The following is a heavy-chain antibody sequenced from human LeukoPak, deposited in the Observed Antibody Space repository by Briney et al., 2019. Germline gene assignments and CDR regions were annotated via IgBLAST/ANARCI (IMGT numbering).Heavy chain of an antibody. CDR1: GFTFSSYW. D-gene: IGHD5-18*01. J-gene: IGHJ6*02. CDR2: INSDGSST. V-gene: IGHV3-74*01. CDR3: ARGLWDSYYYYYGMDV. Sequence: GGPLRLSCAASGFTFSSYWMHWVRQAPGKGLVWVSRINSDGSSTSYADSVKGRFTIPRDNAKNTLYLQMNSLRAEDTAVYYCARGLWDSYYYYYGMDVWGQGTTVTVSS.